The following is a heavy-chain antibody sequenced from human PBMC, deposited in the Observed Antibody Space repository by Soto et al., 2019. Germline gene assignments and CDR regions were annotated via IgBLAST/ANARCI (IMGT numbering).Heavy chain of an antibody. V-gene: IGHV3-15*01. CDR1: GFTFSNAW. J-gene: IGHJ4*02. Sequence: SLRLSCAASGFTFSNAWMSWVRQAPGKGLEWVGRIKSKTDGGTIDYAAPVKGRFTISRDDSKNTLYLQMNSLKTEDTAVYYCTTDLLYNWNYVIGYFDYWGQGTLVTVSS. D-gene: IGHD1-7*01. CDR2: IKSKTDGGTI. CDR3: TTDLLYNWNYVIGYFDY.